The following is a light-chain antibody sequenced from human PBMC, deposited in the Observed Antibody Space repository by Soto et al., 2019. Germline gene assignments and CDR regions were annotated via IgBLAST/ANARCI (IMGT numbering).Light chain of an antibody. CDR3: QQYYSYPPFP. Sequence: ALRMTQSPSSLSASTGDRVTITCRASQGISSYLAWYQQKPGKAPKLLIYAASTLQSGVPSRFSGSGSGTDFTLTICCLQSEDFATYYCQQYYSYPPFPFGPGTKVDIK. J-gene: IGKJ3*01. V-gene: IGKV1-8*01. CDR1: QGISSY. CDR2: AAS.